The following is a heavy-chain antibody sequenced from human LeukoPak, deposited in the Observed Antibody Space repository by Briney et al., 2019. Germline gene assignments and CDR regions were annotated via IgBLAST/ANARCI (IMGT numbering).Heavy chain of an antibody. CDR3: ARDLLEWYFDY. CDR1: GFTFSIYG. J-gene: IGHJ4*02. Sequence: GGSLKLSCAASGFTFSIYGMTWVRQAPGKGLEWVSAISGRGGSTYYADSVKGRFTISRDNSKNTLYLQMNSLRAEDTAVYYCARDLLEWYFDYWGQETLVTVSS. CDR2: ISGRGGST. V-gene: IGHV3-23*01. D-gene: IGHD3-3*01.